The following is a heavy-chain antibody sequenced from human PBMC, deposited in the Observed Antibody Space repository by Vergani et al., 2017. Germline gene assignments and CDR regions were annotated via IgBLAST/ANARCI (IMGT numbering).Heavy chain of an antibody. Sequence: QVQLVQSGAEVKKPGASVKVSCKASGYTFTGYYMHWVRQAPGQGLEWMGWINPNSGGTNYAQKFQGRVTMTRDTSISTAYMELSRLRSDDTAVYYCAGRYCTNGVCYSATDYWGQGTLVTVSS. D-gene: IGHD2-8*01. CDR1: GYTFTGYY. CDR3: AGRYCTNGVCYSATDY. J-gene: IGHJ4*02. V-gene: IGHV1-2*02. CDR2: INPNSGGT.